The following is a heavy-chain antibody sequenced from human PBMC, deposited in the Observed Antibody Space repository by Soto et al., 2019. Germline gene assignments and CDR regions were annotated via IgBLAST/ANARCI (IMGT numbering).Heavy chain of an antibody. J-gene: IGHJ4*02. D-gene: IGHD1-26*01. Sequence: SVKVSCKASGFTFTSSAVQWVRQARGQRLEWIGWIVVGSGNTNYAQKFQERVTITRDMSTSTAYMELSSLRSEDTAVYYCAADFEWELLSFPYWGQGTLVTVSS. CDR1: GFTFTSSA. CDR3: AADFEWELLSFPY. CDR2: IVVGSGNT. V-gene: IGHV1-58*01.